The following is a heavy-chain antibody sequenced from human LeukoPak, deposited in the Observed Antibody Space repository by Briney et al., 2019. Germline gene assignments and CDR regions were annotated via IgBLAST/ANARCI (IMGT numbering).Heavy chain of an antibody. CDR2: INHSGST. V-gene: IGHV4-34*01. J-gene: IGHJ6*03. CDR1: GGSFSGYY. CDR3: ASQMLYCSGGSCYSFKKRTYYYYYMDV. D-gene: IGHD2-15*01. Sequence: SETLSLTCAVYGGSFSGYYWCWIRQPPRKGLEWVGEINHSGSTNYNPTLKSRVTISVDTSKNQFSLKLSSVTAADTAVYYCASQMLYCSGGSCYSFKKRTYYYYYMDVWGKGTTVTVSS.